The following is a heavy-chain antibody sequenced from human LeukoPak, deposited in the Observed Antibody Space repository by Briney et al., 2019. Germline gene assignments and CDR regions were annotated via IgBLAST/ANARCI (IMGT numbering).Heavy chain of an antibody. V-gene: IGHV3-48*03. CDR3: ARGFAAHDF. J-gene: IGHJ4*02. CDR1: GFTFSSYE. CDR2: ISSSGSTI. D-gene: IGHD6-25*01. Sequence: GGSLRLSCAASGFTFSSYEMNWVRQAPGKGLEWVSYISSSGSTIYYADSVQGRFTISRDNAKNSLYLQMSSLRAEDTAVYYCARGFAAHDFWGQGTLVTVCS.